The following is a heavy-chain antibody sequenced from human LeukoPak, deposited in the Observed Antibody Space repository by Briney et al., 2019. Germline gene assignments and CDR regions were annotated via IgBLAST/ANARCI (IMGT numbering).Heavy chain of an antibody. V-gene: IGHV3-53*01. Sequence: PSETLSLTCTVSGGSISSNSYYWGWIRQPPGKGLEWVSVINGGGSSYYADSVRGRFTVSRDNSQNTLYLQMNSLRDEDTAVYYCAKGQGYNYGDSIDYWGQGTLVTVSS. CDR1: GGSISSNSYY. J-gene: IGHJ4*02. CDR2: INGGGSS. D-gene: IGHD5-18*01. CDR3: AKGQGYNYGDSIDY.